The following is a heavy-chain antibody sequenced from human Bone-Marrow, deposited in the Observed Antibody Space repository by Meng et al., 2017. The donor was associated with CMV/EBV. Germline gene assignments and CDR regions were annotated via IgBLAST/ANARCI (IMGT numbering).Heavy chain of an antibody. V-gene: IGHV1-2*02. CDR1: GYIFTDYH. CDR3: ARGYCTTTSCHPEGWFDP. Sequence: ASVKVFCKAYGYIFTDYHLHWVRQAPGQGLEWMGYINPNSGGANYAQKFQGRVTLTRDTSITTAYMDLITLSSDDTALYYCARGYCTTTSCHPEGWFDPWGQGTRVTVSS. D-gene: IGHD2-2*01. J-gene: IGHJ5*02. CDR2: INPNSGGA.